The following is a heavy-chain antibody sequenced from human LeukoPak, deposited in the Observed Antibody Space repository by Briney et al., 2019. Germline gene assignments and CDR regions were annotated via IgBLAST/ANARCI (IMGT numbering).Heavy chain of an antibody. D-gene: IGHD3-3*01. Sequence: SETLSLTCTVSGGSISSYYWSWIRQPPRKGLEWIGYIYYSGSTNYNPSLNSRVTISVDTSKNQFSLKLSSVTAADTAVYYCARGSYDFWSGYYYYYMDVWGKGTTVTVSS. J-gene: IGHJ6*03. CDR1: GGSISSYY. CDR2: IYYSGST. CDR3: ARGSYDFWSGYYYYYMDV. V-gene: IGHV4-59*01.